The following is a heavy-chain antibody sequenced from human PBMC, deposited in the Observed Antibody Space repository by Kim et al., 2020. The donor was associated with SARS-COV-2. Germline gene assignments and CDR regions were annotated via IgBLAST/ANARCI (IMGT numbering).Heavy chain of an antibody. CDR3: AREYCSSTSCYGGADYY. D-gene: IGHD2-2*01. Sequence: GGSLRLSCAASGFTFSSYAMHWVRQAPGKGLEWVAVISYDGSNKYYADSVKGRFTISRDNSKNTLYLQMNSLRAEDTAVYYCAREYCSSTSCYGGADYY. CDR1: GFTFSSYA. V-gene: IGHV3-30-3*01. J-gene: IGHJ6*01. CDR2: ISYDGSNK.